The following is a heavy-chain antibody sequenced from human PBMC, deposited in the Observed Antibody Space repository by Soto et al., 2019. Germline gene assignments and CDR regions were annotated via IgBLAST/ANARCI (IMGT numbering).Heavy chain of an antibody. J-gene: IGHJ4*02. CDR2: IIPILGIA. Sequence: GASVKVSCKASGGTFSSYTISWVRQAPGQGLEWMGRIIPILGIANYAQKFQGRVTITADKSTSTAYMELSSLRSEDTAVYYCARGITMVRGPSGSDYWGQGTLVTVSS. CDR3: ARGITMVRGPSGSDY. CDR1: GGTFSSYT. D-gene: IGHD3-10*01. V-gene: IGHV1-69*02.